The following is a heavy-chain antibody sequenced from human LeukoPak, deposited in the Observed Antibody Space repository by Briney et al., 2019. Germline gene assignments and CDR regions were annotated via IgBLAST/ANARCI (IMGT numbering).Heavy chain of an antibody. CDR2: ISGSGGST. D-gene: IGHD2-15*01. CDR3: AKNSGGTCYSHLDY. V-gene: IGHV3-23*01. CDR1: GFTSSSYG. Sequence: PGGSLRLSCAASGFTSSSYGMTWVRQAPGKGLEWVSGISGSGGSTYYEDSVKGRFTISRDNSKNTLYLQMNSLRAEDTAVYYCAKNSGGTCYSHLDYWGQGTLVTVSS. J-gene: IGHJ4*02.